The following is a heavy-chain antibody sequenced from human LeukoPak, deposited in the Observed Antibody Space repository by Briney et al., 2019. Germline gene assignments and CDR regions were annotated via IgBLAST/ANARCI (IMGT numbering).Heavy chain of an antibody. CDR3: ARADLSRGYYFDY. Sequence: GGSLRLSCAASGFTFSSYAMNWVRQAPGKGLEWVSSISSSSSYIYYADSVKGRFTISRDNAKNSLYLQMNSLRAEDTAVYYCARADLSRGYYFDYWGQGTLVTVSS. D-gene: IGHD3-10*01. CDR1: GFTFSSYA. J-gene: IGHJ4*02. CDR2: ISSSSSYI. V-gene: IGHV3-21*01.